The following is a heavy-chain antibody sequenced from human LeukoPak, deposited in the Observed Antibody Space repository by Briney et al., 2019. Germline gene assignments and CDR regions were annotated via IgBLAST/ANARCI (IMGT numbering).Heavy chain of an antibody. V-gene: IGHV4-59*01. CDR3: ARVQCSSTSCYGKYYFDY. CDR1: GGFISSYY. D-gene: IGHD2-2*01. J-gene: IGHJ4*02. CDR2: IYYSGST. Sequence: SETLSLTCTVSGGFISSYYWSWLRQPPGKGLEWIGYIYYSGSTNYNPSLKSRVTISVDTSKNQFSLKLNSVTAADTAVYYCARVQCSSTSCYGKYYFDYWGQGTLVTVSS.